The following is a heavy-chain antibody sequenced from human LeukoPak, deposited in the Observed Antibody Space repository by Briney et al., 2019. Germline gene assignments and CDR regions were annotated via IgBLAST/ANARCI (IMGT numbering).Heavy chain of an antibody. V-gene: IGHV1-24*01. D-gene: IGHD4-17*01. CDR2: FDPEDGET. CDR1: GYTLTELS. CDR3: ARGGMTTVTPFDY. J-gene: IGHJ4*02. Sequence: ASVKVSCKVSGYTLTELSMHWVRQAPGKGLEWMGGFDPEDGETIYAQKFQGRVTMTRDTSTSTVYMELSSLRSEDTAVYYCARGGMTTVTPFDYWGQGTLVTVSS.